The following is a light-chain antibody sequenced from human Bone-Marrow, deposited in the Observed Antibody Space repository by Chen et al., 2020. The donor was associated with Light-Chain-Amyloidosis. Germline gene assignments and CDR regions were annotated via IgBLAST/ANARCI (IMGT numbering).Light chain of an antibody. CDR1: KSNIGSNT. CDR3: AAWDDSLTGWV. V-gene: IGLV1-44*01. CDR2: NDH. Sequence: QSVLTQPPSASGTPGQTVILSCSGGKSNIGSNTVNWYQQFPGTAPRLLIHNDHNRPSGVPDRFSGSKSDTSGSLAISGLQSEDEADYCCAAWDDSLTGWVFGGGTRLTVL. J-gene: IGLJ3*02.